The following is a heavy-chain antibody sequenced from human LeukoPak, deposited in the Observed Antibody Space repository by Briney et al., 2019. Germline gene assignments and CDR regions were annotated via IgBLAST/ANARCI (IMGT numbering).Heavy chain of an antibody. V-gene: IGHV3-43D*03. CDR2: ISWDGGST. Sequence: SGGSLRLSCAASGFTFDDYAMHWVRQAPGKGLEWVSLISWDGGSTYYADSVKGRFTISRDNSKNSLYLQMNSLRAEDTALYYCAKGGSYPTRFDYWGQGTLVTVSS. D-gene: IGHD1-26*01. CDR3: AKGGSYPTRFDY. CDR1: GFTFDDYA. J-gene: IGHJ4*02.